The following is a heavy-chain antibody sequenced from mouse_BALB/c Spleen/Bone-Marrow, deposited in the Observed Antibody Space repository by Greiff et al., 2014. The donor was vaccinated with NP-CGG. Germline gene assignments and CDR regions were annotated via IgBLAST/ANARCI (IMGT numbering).Heavy chain of an antibody. CDR2: INPSNGRT. J-gene: IGHJ2*01. V-gene: IGHV1S81*02. CDR3: ARWAGNGGY. D-gene: IGHD3-3*01. Sequence: VQLQQSGAELVKPGASVKLSCKASGYTFTSYWMHWVKQRPGQGLEWIGEINPSNGRTNYNEKFKSKATLTVDKSSSTAYMQLSSLTSEDSAVYYCARWAGNGGYWGLGTTLTVSS. CDR1: GYTFTSYW.